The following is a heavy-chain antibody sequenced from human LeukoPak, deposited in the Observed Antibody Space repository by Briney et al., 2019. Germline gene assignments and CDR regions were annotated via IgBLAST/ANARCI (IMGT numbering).Heavy chain of an antibody. V-gene: IGHV3-7*01. CDR3: TRRLDD. CDR1: GFSFNSDW. CDR2: IKHDESEK. J-gene: IGHJ4*02. D-gene: IGHD3-16*01. Sequence: GGSLRLSCAASGFSFNSDWMDWVRQAPGKGLEWVANIKHDESEKNYLDSVKGRFTISRDNAQNSLYLQMNGLRVEDTAVYYCTRRLDDWGQGALVTVSS.